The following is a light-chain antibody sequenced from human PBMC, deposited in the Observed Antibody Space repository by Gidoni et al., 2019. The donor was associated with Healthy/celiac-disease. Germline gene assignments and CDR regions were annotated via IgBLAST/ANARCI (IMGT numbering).Light chain of an antibody. CDR3: QQYDNLPF. CDR1: QDISNY. Sequence: DIHITNSPSSLSASVGDRVTITCQSSQDISNYLNWYQQKPGKAPKLLSYEATNVETGVPSRFRGSGSGTDFTFTISSLEPEDIATYYCQQYDNLPFFGPGTKVDIK. J-gene: IGKJ3*01. CDR2: EAT. V-gene: IGKV1-33*01.